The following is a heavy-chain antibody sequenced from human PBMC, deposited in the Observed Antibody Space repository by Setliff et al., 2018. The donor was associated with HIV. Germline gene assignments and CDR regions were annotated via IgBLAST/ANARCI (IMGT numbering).Heavy chain of an antibody. D-gene: IGHD6-13*01. CDR1: GASFSAYY. CDR3: ARVVWTAAAGTIDYLYYGLDV. CDR2: INYSGST. V-gene: IGHV4-34*01. Sequence: PSETLSLTCAVYGASFSAYYWSWIRQPPGKGLEWIGEINYSGSTNYKASLKSRVTISADTSKNQFSLKLSSVTAADTAVYFCARVVWTAAAGTIDYLYYGLDVWGQGTTVTVS. J-gene: IGHJ6*02.